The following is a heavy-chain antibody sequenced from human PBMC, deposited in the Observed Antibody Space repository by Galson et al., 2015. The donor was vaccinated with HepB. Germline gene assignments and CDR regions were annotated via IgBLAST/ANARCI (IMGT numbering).Heavy chain of an antibody. CDR3: ARKGMGFGAPFDH. J-gene: IGHJ4*02. CDR1: GFTVSSND. CDR2: IYSDGSS. Sequence: SLRLSCAVSGFTVSSNDMNWVRQAPGRGLEWVSLIYSDGSSYYADSVKGRFIISRDNSKNTLYLQMNSLRAEDTAVYYCARKGMGFGAPFDHWGQGTLVTVSS. D-gene: IGHD3-10*01. V-gene: IGHV3-66*01.